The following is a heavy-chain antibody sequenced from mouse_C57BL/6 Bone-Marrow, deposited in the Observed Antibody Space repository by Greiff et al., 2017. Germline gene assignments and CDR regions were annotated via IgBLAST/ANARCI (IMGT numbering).Heavy chain of an antibody. Sequence: QVQLQQSGAELARPGASVKLSCKASGYTFTSYGISWVKQRTGQGLEWIGEIYPRSGNTYYNEKFKGKATLTADKSSSTAYMELRSLTSEDSAVYVCARERGYYSNYVAYWGQGTLVTVSA. CDR3: ARERGYYSNYVAY. J-gene: IGHJ3*01. V-gene: IGHV1-81*01. CDR2: IYPRSGNT. D-gene: IGHD2-5*01. CDR1: GYTFTSYG.